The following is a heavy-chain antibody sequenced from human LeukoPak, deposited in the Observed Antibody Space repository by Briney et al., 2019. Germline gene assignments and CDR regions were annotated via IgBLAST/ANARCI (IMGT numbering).Heavy chain of an antibody. V-gene: IGHV3-74*01. Sequence: SGGSLRLSCGASGFTFSNFWIHWVRQAPGKGLVWVSCINSDGSSTDFADSVKGRFTISRDNANNTLHLEMGSLRAEDTAVYYCVRGPSTXYHDSGGYYRALDIWGQGTKVTVSS. CDR1: GFTFSNFW. D-gene: IGHD3-22*01. CDR2: INSDGSST. J-gene: IGHJ3*02. CDR3: VRGPSTXYHDSGGYYRALDI.